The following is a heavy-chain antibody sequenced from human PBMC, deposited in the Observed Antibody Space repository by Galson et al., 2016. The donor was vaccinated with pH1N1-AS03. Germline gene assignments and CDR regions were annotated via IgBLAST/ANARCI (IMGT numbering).Heavy chain of an antibody. V-gene: IGHV3-23*01. D-gene: IGHD6-13*01. CDR3: AKDASSTWFFDY. CDR2: ISGTGGTT. J-gene: IGHJ4*02. Sequence: SLRLSCAASGFTFSSYAMSWVRQAPGKGLEWVSAISGTGGTTYYADSVKGRFTISRDNSKNTVYLQMNSLRAEDTAIYYCAKDASSTWFFDYWGQGTLVTVPS. CDR1: GFTFSSYA.